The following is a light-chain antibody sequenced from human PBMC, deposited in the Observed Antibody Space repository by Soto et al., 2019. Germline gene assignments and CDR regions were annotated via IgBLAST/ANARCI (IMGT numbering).Light chain of an antibody. V-gene: IGKV3-15*01. J-gene: IGKJ5*01. CDR1: QSVSRF. Sequence: EIVLTQSPATLSLSPGERATISCRASQSVSRFFVWYQQKRGQPPRLLIYDASIRATGIPGRFSGSGSGTEFALTISSLQSEDLAIYYCQQYNSWSSITFGQGTRLEIK. CDR3: QQYNSWSSIT. CDR2: DAS.